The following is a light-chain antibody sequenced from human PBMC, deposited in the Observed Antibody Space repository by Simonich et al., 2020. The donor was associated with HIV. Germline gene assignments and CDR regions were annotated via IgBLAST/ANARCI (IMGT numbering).Light chain of an antibody. Sequence: DIQMTQSPSSLSASVGDRVTITCRASQSISSYLNWYQQTPGKAPKLLIYAASSLQSGVPSRFSGSGSGTDFTLTISSLQPEDFAVYYCQQYNNWPALTFGGGTKVEIK. V-gene: IGKV1-39*01. CDR2: AAS. CDR1: QSISSY. CDR3: QQYNNWPALT. J-gene: IGKJ4*01.